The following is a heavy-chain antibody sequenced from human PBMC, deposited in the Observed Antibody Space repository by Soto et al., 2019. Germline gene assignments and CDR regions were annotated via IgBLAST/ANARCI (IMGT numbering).Heavy chain of an antibody. CDR3: ARAYGYTDFDY. V-gene: IGHV1-46*01. CDR2: INPRVNPSDGGT. CDR1: GYTFTTYY. Sequence: ASVKVSCKASGYTFTTYYMHWVRQAPGQGLEWMGIINPRVNPSDGGTSYAQKFQGRVTLTRDTSTSTVYMELSSLSSDDTAVYYCARAYGYTDFDYWGQGTLVTVSS. J-gene: IGHJ4*02. D-gene: IGHD5-12*01.